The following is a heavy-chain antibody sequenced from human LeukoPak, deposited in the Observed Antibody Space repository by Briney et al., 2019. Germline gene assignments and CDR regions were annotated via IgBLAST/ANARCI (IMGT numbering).Heavy chain of an antibody. CDR3: ARFSIRYLYNWLDP. CDR2: INHSGST. D-gene: IGHD3-9*01. V-gene: IGHV4-34*01. J-gene: IGHJ5*01. Sequence: SETLSLTCEIHGGSFSGYYWSWLRQPPGKGLEWIGEINHSGSTTYNPSLESRVAISVDTSTNQFSLKLDSVTAADTAVYFCARFSIRYLYNWLDPWGQGTLVTVSS. CDR1: GGSFSGYY.